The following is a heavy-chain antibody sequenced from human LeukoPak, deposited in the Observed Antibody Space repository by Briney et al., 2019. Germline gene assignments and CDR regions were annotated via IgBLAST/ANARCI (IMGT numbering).Heavy chain of an antibody. Sequence: GGSLRLSCVASGFTFSNAWMNWVSQAPGKGLEWVGRIKSKTDGGTTDYAAPVKGRITISRDDSTNTLHLQMNSLKTEDTAVYYCTTSLAGAVTAVYPFDNWGQGTLVTVSS. CDR2: IKSKTDGGTT. V-gene: IGHV3-15*01. CDR3: TTSLAGAVTAVYPFDN. CDR1: GFTFSNAW. D-gene: IGHD2-21*02. J-gene: IGHJ4*02.